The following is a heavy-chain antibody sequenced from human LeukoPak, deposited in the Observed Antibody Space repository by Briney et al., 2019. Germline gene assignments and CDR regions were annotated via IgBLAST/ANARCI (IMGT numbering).Heavy chain of an antibody. CDR1: GFTFSSYA. CDR2: ISGSGGST. V-gene: IGHV3-23*01. Sequence: PGGSLRLSCAASGFTFSSYAMSWVRQAPGKGLEWVSAISGSGGSTYYADSVKGRFTISRDNSKNTLYLQMNSLRAEDTAVYYCAKVGAARLSYYYYYMDVWGKGTTVTVSS. D-gene: IGHD6-6*01. CDR3: AKVGAARLSYYYYYMDV. J-gene: IGHJ6*03.